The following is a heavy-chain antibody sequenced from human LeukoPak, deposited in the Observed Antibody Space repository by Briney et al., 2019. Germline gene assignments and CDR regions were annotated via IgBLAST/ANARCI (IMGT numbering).Heavy chain of an antibody. CDR2: INHSGST. CDR1: GGSFSGYC. J-gene: IGHJ3*02. CDR3: ARGGGTVTNFRDAFDI. Sequence: SETLSLTCAVYGGSFSGYCWSWIRQPPGKGLEWIGEINHSGSTNYNPSLKSRVTISVDTSKNQFSLKLSSVTAADTAVYYCARGGGTVTNFRDAFDIWGQGTMVTVSS. D-gene: IGHD4-17*01. V-gene: IGHV4-34*01.